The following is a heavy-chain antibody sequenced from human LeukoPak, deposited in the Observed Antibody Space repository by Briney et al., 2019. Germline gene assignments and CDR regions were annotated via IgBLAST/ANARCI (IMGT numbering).Heavy chain of an antibody. D-gene: IGHD6-6*01. Sequence: SETLSLTCAVYGGSFSAYYWSWIRQPPGKGLEWIGEINHSGSTNYNPSLKSRVTISVDTSKNQFSLKLSSVTAADTAVYYCARDRSIAAPKPSGGFDPWGQGTLVTVSS. CDR3: ARDRSIAAPKPSGGFDP. CDR2: INHSGST. J-gene: IGHJ5*02. V-gene: IGHV4-34*01. CDR1: GGSFSAYY.